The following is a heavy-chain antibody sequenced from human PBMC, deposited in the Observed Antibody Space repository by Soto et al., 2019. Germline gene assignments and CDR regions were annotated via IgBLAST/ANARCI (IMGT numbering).Heavy chain of an antibody. CDR1: GFTFSSYA. Sequence: GGSLRLSCAASGFTFSSYAMHWVRQAPGKGLEWVAVISYDGSNKYYADSVKGRFTISRDNSKNTLYLQMNSLRAEDTAVYYCASIYDSSGYYANRHDYWGQGTLVTVSS. D-gene: IGHD3-22*01. V-gene: IGHV3-30-3*01. CDR2: ISYDGSNK. J-gene: IGHJ4*02. CDR3: ASIYDSSGYYANRHDY.